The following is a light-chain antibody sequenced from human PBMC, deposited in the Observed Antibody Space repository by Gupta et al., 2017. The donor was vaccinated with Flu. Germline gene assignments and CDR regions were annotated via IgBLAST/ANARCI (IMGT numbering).Light chain of an antibody. Sequence: SALPQPASVSGSPGQSLTISCTGTSSDIGGYNYVSWYQQQPGKAPKLMIFEVSNRPSGVATRFSGSKSGNAATLTIGGLQAEDEAHYYCSSYTSTNTLVLFGGGTKLTVL. V-gene: IGLV2-14*01. J-gene: IGLJ2*01. CDR1: SSDIGGYNY. CDR2: EVS. CDR3: SSYTSTNTLVL.